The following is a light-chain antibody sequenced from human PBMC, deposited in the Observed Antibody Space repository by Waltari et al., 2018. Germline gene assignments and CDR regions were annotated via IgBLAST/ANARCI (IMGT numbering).Light chain of an antibody. V-gene: IGKV1-NL1*01. CDR1: QGISNW. J-gene: IGKJ2*03. CDR3: QQHYNIPHS. Sequence: DIHMTQSPSSLSASVGDRVTITCRASQGISNWLAWYQQKPGKAPELLIYRASSLETGCPPRFSGSGSGTYFTLTINSLQAEDFAVYYCQQHYNIPHSFGQGTKVEIK. CDR2: RAS.